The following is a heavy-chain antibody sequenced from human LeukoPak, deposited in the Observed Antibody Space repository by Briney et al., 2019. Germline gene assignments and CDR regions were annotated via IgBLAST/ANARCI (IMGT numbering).Heavy chain of an antibody. CDR1: GFTVSDNY. J-gene: IGHJ3*02. V-gene: IGHV3-66*01. Sequence: GGSLRLSCAASGFTVSDNYMSWVRQAPGKGLEWVSVIYSGGSTYYADSVKGRFTISRDNSKNTLYLQMNSLRAEDTAVYYCARDSSSGWYSPAFDIWGQGTMVTVSS. D-gene: IGHD6-19*01. CDR2: IYSGGST. CDR3: ARDSSSGWYSPAFDI.